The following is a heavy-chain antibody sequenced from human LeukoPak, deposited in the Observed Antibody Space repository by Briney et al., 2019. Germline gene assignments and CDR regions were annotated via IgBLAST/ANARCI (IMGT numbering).Heavy chain of an antibody. Sequence: ASMKVSCKASGYTFTSYGISWVRQAPGQGLEWMGWISAYNGNSNYAEKFQGRLTMTTDTSTTTAYMELRSLRSDDTAVYYCARGFPMGAITAFYNYMDVWGKGTTVTVSS. CDR2: ISAYNGNS. CDR3: ARGFPMGAITAFYNYMDV. CDR1: GYTFTSYG. J-gene: IGHJ6*03. V-gene: IGHV1-18*01. D-gene: IGHD3-10*01.